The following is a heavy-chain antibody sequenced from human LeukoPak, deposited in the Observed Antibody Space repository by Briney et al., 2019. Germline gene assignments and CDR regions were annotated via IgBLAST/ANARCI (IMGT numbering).Heavy chain of an antibody. CDR2: MNPNNGNT. V-gene: IGHV1-8*01. CDR3: AREGSGYDYGYMDV. Sequence: ASVKVSCKASGYTFTSYDINWVRQATGQGLEWMAWMNPNNGNTGNAQKFQGRVTMTRDTSTSTVYMELSSLRSEDTAVYYCAREGSGYDYGYMDVWGKGATVTVSS. D-gene: IGHD5-12*01. CDR1: GYTFTSYD. J-gene: IGHJ6*03.